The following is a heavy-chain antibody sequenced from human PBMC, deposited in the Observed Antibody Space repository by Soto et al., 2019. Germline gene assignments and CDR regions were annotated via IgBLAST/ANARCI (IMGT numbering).Heavy chain of an antibody. CDR1: GFIFSDYA. J-gene: IGHJ6*03. CDR2: ISGSGGKT. CDR3: VKVMNYYYYYMDV. V-gene: IGHV3-23*01. Sequence: EVQLLESGGGFVPPGGSLRLSCAASGFIFSDYAMTWVRQAPGKGLEWVSAISGSGGKTYYADSVKGRFTISRDSSQNMMFLQMSGLRAEDTAIYYCVKVMNYYYYYMDVWGNGTTVTVSS.